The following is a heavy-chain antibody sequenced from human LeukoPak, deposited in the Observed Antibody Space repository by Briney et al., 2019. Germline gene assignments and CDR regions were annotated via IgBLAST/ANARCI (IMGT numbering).Heavy chain of an antibody. Sequence: PGGSLRLSCIASGFTFSSYSMNWVRQAPGKGLVWVSRINSDGSSTSYADSVKGRFTISRDNAKNTLYLQMNSLRAEDTAVYYCTRDLDGSGDVNWFDPWGQGTLVTVSS. CDR1: GFTFSSYS. J-gene: IGHJ5*02. D-gene: IGHD3-10*01. CDR2: INSDGSST. CDR3: TRDLDGSGDVNWFDP. V-gene: IGHV3-74*01.